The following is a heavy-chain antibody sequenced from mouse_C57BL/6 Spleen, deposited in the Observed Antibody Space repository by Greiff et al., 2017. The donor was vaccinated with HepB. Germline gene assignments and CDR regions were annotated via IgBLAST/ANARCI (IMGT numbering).Heavy chain of an antibody. CDR2: INPNNGGT. D-gene: IGHD1-1*01. CDR1: GYTFTDYN. V-gene: IGHV1-22*01. J-gene: IGHJ2*01. Sequence: EVKLMESGPELVKPGASVKMSCKASGYTFTDYNMHWVKQSHGKSLEWIGYINPNNGGTSYNQKFKGKATLTVNKSSSTAYMELRSLTSEDSAVYYCAAYYYGSSYDFDYWGQGTTLTVSS. CDR3: AAYYYGSSYDFDY.